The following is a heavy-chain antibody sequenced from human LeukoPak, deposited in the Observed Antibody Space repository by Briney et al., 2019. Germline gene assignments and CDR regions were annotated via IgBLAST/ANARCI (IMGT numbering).Heavy chain of an antibody. Sequence: SGPTLLKPTQTLTLTCTFPGFSLRTSGGGVGWIRQPPVKALEWLSLIYWDDDKRYSPSLKSRLTIPKAASKNQVVLTMTNLDPVDTATYYCAHSIAARVPHGPYYYYYGMDVWGQGTTVTVSS. CDR2: IYWDDDK. V-gene: IGHV2-5*02. J-gene: IGHJ6*02. CDR3: AHSIAARVPHGPYYYYYGMDV. D-gene: IGHD6-6*01. CDR1: GFSLRTSGGG.